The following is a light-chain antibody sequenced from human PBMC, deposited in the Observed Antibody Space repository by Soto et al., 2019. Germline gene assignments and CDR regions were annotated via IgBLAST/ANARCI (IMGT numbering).Light chain of an antibody. J-gene: IGKJ4*01. CDR1: QDIKNY. CDR3: QQYDNLPLT. CDR2: DAS. V-gene: IGKV1-33*01. Sequence: DMQMTHSPASLSAWVGGRVTIPCHASQDIKNYLNWYQQKSGKAPKLLIYDASDLETGVPSRFSGSGSGTDFTFTINSLQPEDIATYYCQQYDNLPLTFGGGTKVDIK.